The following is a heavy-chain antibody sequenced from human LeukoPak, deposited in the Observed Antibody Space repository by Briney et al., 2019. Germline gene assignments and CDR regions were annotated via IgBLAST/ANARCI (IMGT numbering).Heavy chain of an antibody. CDR1: GFTFSSYA. D-gene: IGHD3-10*01. CDR2: ISSSSSYI. Sequence: GSLRLSCAASGFTFSSYAMSWVRQAPGKGLEWVSSISSSSSYIYYADSVKGRFTISRDNAKNSLYLQMNSLRAEDTAVYYCAREDGSGSSDAFDIWGQGTMVTVSS. J-gene: IGHJ3*02. V-gene: IGHV3-21*01. CDR3: AREDGSGSSDAFDI.